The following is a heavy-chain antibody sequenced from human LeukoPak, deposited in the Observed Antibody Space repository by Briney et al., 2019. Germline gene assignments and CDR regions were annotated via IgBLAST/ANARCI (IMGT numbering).Heavy chain of an antibody. V-gene: IGHV4-59*01. CDR3: ARVDCSGGSCYSFDY. D-gene: IGHD2-15*01. CDR1: GGSFSSYY. J-gene: IGHJ4*02. CDR2: IYYSGST. Sequence: SETLSLTCTGSGGSFSSYYWNWIRQPPGKGLEWMGYIYYSGSTNCNPSLKSRVTISVDTSKNQFSLKLSSVTAADTAVYYCARVDCSGGSCYSFDYWGQGTLVTVSS.